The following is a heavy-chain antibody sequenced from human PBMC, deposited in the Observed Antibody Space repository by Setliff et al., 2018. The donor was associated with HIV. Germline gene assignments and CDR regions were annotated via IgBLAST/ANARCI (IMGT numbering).Heavy chain of an antibody. CDR3: ATRIRDGHRGYGYFDF. CDR1: GYTFTGYY. D-gene: IGHD5-12*01. J-gene: IGHJ4*02. V-gene: IGHV1-2*02. CDR2: INPNSGGT. Sequence: PEASVKVSCKASGYTFTGYYMHWVRQAPGQGLEWMGWINPNSGGTNYAQKFQGRVTTTEDTSTDTAYMELSSLRPEDTAVYYCATRIRDGHRGYGYFDFWGQGTLVTVSS.